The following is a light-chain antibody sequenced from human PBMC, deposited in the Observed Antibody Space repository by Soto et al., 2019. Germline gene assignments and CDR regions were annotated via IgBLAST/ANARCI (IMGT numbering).Light chain of an antibody. J-gene: IGKJ1*01. Sequence: DIQMPQSPSTLSASVGDRVPITFRASERISSWLGWYQQKPGKAPKLLIYDASSLEIGVPSRFSGSGSGTEFTLTTSSLQPDDFATYDCQDYNSYSLTFGQGTKVE. CDR1: ERISSW. CDR3: QDYNSYSLT. CDR2: DAS. V-gene: IGKV1-5*01.